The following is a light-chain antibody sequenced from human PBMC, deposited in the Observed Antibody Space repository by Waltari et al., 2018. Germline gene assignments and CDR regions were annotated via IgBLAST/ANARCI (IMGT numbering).Light chain of an antibody. V-gene: IGKV3-20*01. CDR3: QHYLRLPVT. CDR2: GAS. Sequence: EIVLTKSPGTLPLSLGERATVSCRASQSVSRALAWYQQKPGQAPRLLIYGASTRATGIPDRFSGSGSGTDFSLTISRLEPDDFAVYYCQHYLRLPVTFGQGTTVEI. CDR1: QSVSRA. J-gene: IGKJ1*01.